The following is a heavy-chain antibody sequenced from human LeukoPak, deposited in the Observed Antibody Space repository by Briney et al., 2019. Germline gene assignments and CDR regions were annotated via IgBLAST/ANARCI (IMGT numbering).Heavy chain of an antibody. CDR2: INHSGST. CDR1: GGSFSGYY. V-gene: IGHV4-34*01. D-gene: IGHD3-10*01. J-gene: IGHJ4*02. Sequence: PSETLSLTCAVYGGSFSGYYWSWVRQPPGKGLEWIGEINHSGSTNYNPSLKSRVTISVDTSKHHFSLKLSSVTAADTAVYYCARGWRITMVRGGYNYFDYWGQGTLVTVSS. CDR3: ARGWRITMVRGGYNYFDY.